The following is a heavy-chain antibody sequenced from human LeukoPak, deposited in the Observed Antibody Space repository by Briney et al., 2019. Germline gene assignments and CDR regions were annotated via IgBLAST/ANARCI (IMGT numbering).Heavy chain of an antibody. CDR3: ARDASALRFLEWLLDY. J-gene: IGHJ4*02. D-gene: IGHD3-3*01. V-gene: IGHV3-48*04. Sequence: GGSLRLSCAASGFTFSSYSMNWVRQAPGKGLEWVSYISSSSSTIYYADSVKGRFTISRDNAKNSLYLQMNSLRAEDTAVYYCARDASALRFLEWLLDYWGQGTLVTVSS. CDR1: GFTFSSYS. CDR2: ISSSSSTI.